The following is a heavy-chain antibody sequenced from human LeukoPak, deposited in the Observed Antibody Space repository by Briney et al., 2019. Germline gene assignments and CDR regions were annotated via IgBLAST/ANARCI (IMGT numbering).Heavy chain of an antibody. Sequence: SETLSLTCTVSGGSISSSSYYWGWIRQPPGKGLEWIGSIYYSGSTYYNPSLKSRVTISVDTSKNQFSLKLSSVTAADTAVYYCARLSHYDSSGMRVYAFDIWGQGTMVTVSS. V-gene: IGHV4-39*01. CDR2: IYYSGST. CDR3: ARLSHYDSSGMRVYAFDI. CDR1: GGSISSSSYY. J-gene: IGHJ3*02. D-gene: IGHD3-22*01.